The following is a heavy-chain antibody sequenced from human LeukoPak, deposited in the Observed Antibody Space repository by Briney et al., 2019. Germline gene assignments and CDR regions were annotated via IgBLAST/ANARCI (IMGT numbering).Heavy chain of an antibody. J-gene: IGHJ6*02. CDR2: INPNSGGT. D-gene: IGHD6-19*01. Sequence: GASVKVSCKASGYTFTGYYMHWVRQAPGQGLEWMGWINPNSGGTNYAQKFQGWVTMTRDTSISTAYMELSRLRSDDTAVYYCAREKISGWYSYYYYGMDVWGQGTTVTVSS. CDR3: AREKISGWYSYYYYGMDV. CDR1: GYTFTGYY. V-gene: IGHV1-2*04.